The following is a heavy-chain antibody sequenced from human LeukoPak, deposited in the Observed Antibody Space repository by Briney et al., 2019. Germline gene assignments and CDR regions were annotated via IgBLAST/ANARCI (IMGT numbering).Heavy chain of an antibody. Sequence: SETLSLTCTVSGGSISSSSYYWGWIRQPPGKGLEWIGGIYYSGSTYYNPSLKSRVTISVDTSKNQFSLKLSSVTAADTAVYYCARHESGSSDPYNWFDPWGQGTLVTVSS. V-gene: IGHV4-39*01. J-gene: IGHJ5*02. CDR3: ARHESGSSDPYNWFDP. CDR2: IYYSGST. D-gene: IGHD6-6*01. CDR1: GGSISSSSYY.